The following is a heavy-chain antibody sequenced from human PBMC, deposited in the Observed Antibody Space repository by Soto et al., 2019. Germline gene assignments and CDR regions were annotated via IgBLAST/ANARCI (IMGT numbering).Heavy chain of an antibody. D-gene: IGHD6-19*01. CDR3: ARKILGSGWYGGGWFDP. V-gene: IGHV4-59*01. CDR2: IYYSGST. J-gene: IGHJ5*02. CDR1: GGSISSYY. Sequence: PSETLSLTCTASGGSISSYYWSWIRQPPGKGLEWIGYIYYSGSTNYNPSLKSRVTISVDTSKNQFSLKLSSVTAADTTVYYCARKILGSGWYGGGWFDPWGQGTLVTVSS.